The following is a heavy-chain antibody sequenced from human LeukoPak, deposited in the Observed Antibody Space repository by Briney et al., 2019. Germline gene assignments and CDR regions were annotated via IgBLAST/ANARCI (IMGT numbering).Heavy chain of an antibody. CDR2: INSYNGNT. Sequence: ASVKVSCKASGYSFTAYGISWVRQAPGQGLEWVGWINSYNGNTNYAQRFLGRVTMTTETSTSTAYMELTSLRSDDTAVYYCARVYNYDSGTYYMDWLDPWGQGTLVTVSS. CDR1: GYSFTAYG. J-gene: IGHJ5*02. D-gene: IGHD3-10*01. V-gene: IGHV1-18*01. CDR3: ARVYNYDSGTYYMDWLDP.